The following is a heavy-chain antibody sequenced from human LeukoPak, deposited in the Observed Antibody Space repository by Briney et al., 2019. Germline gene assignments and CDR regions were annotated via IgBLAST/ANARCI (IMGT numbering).Heavy chain of an antibody. Sequence: GGSLRLSCAASGFDFSSNWMHWVRHAPGQGLVWVSRIKGDGISTNYADSVKGRFTISRDTSKNTLSLQMNSLRAEDTAVYYCASLSLGHYWGQGTLVTVSS. CDR2: IKGDGIST. J-gene: IGHJ4*02. CDR1: GFDFSSNW. V-gene: IGHV3-74*01. D-gene: IGHD6-6*01. CDR3: ASLSLGHY.